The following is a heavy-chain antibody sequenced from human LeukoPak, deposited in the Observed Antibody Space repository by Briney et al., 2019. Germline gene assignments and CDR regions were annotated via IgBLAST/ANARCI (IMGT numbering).Heavy chain of an antibody. D-gene: IGHD3-3*01. Sequence: GGSLRLSCAASGVTFSSYWMSWVRQAPGKGLEWVANIKQDGSEKYYVDSVKGRFTISRDNAKNSLYLQMNSLRAEDTAVYYCARDIQYYDFWSGYYISDYWGQGTLVTVSS. V-gene: IGHV3-7*01. CDR2: IKQDGSEK. CDR3: ARDIQYYDFWSGYYISDY. J-gene: IGHJ4*02. CDR1: GVTFSSYW.